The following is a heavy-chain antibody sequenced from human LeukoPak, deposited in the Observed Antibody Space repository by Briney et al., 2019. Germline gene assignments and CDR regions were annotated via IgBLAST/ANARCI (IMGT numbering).Heavy chain of an antibody. Sequence: GGSLRLSCAASGFTFSSYAMSWVRQAPGKGLEWVSAISGSGGSTYYADSVKGRFTISRGNSKNTLYLQMNSLRAEDTAVYYCATLWSGNYYYYMDVWGKGTTVTVSS. CDR1: GFTFSSYA. D-gene: IGHD3-3*01. V-gene: IGHV3-23*01. CDR2: ISGSGGST. CDR3: ATLWSGNYYYYMDV. J-gene: IGHJ6*03.